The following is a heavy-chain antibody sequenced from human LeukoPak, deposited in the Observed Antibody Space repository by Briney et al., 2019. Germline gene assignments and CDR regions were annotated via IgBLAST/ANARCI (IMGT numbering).Heavy chain of an antibody. Sequence: SETLSLTCTVSGGSISSYYWSWIRQPAGKGLEWIGRLYTSGSTNYNPSLKSLVTMSVDTSKNQFSLKLSSVTAADTVVYYGARVNWHSSSSGYYFDYWGQGTLVTVSS. J-gene: IGHJ4*02. CDR3: ARVNWHSSSSGYYFDY. CDR1: GGSISSYY. D-gene: IGHD6-6*01. V-gene: IGHV4-4*07. CDR2: LYTSGST.